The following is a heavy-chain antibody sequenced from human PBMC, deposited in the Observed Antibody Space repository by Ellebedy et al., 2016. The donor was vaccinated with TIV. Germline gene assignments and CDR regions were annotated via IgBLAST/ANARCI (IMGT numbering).Heavy chain of an antibody. J-gene: IGHJ6*02. CDR1: GFSFSAYN. V-gene: IGHV3-48*02. Sequence: GESLKISCAASGFSFSAYNMNWVRQAPGKGLEWISHISSSSTTIYYADSVKGRFTISRDNVKNSLYLQMNSLRDEDTAVYYCATLVPYGYNSGRNYYYWGMDVWGQGTTVTVSS. CDR2: ISSSSTTI. D-gene: IGHD5-18*01. CDR3: ATLVPYGYNSGRNYYYWGMDV.